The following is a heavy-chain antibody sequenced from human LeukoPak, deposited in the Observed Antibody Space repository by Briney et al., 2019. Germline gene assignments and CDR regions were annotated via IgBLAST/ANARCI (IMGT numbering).Heavy chain of an antibody. Sequence: SGGSLRLSCAASGFTFSAYGMNWVRQAPGTGLEWLSFINGGSTTIHYADSVKGRFTISRDNAKNSVHLQMNSLRAEDSAMYYCARDKGWGLVYWGQGILVTVSS. CDR2: INGGSTTI. D-gene: IGHD6-19*01. CDR1: GFTFSAYG. CDR3: ARDKGWGLVY. V-gene: IGHV3-48*01. J-gene: IGHJ4*02.